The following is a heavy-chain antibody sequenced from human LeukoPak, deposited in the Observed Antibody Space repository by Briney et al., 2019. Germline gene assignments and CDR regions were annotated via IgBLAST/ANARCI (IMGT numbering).Heavy chain of an antibody. Sequence: SETLSLTCAVYGGSFSGYYWSWIRQPPGKGLEWIGEINHSGSTNYNPSLKSRVTISVDRSKNQFSLKLGSVTAADTAVYYCASRDYYGMDVWGQGTTVTVSS. V-gene: IGHV4-34*01. CDR1: GGSFSGYY. CDR2: INHSGST. J-gene: IGHJ6*02. CDR3: ASRDYYGMDV.